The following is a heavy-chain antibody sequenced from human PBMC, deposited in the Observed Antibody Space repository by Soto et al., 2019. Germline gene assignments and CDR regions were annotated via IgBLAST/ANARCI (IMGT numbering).Heavy chain of an antibody. CDR3: TRVPSIPDARVPDY. CDR1: GFTFSSYA. Sequence: SGGSLRLSCAASGFTFSSYAMSWVRQAPGKGLEWVATIRDSGSSKYYADSVKGRFTISRDNAKNSLYLHMDSLRAEDTAVYYCTRVPSIPDARVPDYWGQGTLVTVSS. J-gene: IGHJ4*02. V-gene: IGHV3-7*01. CDR2: IRDSGSSK. D-gene: IGHD2-2*01.